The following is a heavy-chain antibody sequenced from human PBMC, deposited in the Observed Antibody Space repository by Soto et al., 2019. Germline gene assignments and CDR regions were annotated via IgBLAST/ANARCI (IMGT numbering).Heavy chain of an antibody. V-gene: IGHV4-34*01. CDR2: INHSGST. CDR3: ARATQHQSYSYYMYV. D-gene: IGHD6-13*01. J-gene: IGHJ6*03. CDR1: GGSFSGYY. Sequence: SETLSLTCAVYGGSFSGYYWSWIRQPPGKGLEWIGEINHSGSTNYNPSLKSRVTISVDTSKNQFSLKLSSVTAADTAVYYCARATQHQSYSYYMYVWGKGNTVTVSS.